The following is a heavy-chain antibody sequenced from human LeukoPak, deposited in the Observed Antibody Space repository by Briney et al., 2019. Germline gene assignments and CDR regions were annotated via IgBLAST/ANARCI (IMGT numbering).Heavy chain of an antibody. CDR2: INHSGST. D-gene: IGHD5-18*01. Sequence: SETLSLTCAVYGGSFSGYYWSWIRQPPGKGLEWIGEINHSGSTNYNPSLKSRVTISVDTSKNQFSLKLSSVTAADTAVYYCARVSSYGSPYFDYWGQGTLVTVSS. J-gene: IGHJ4*02. V-gene: IGHV4-34*01. CDR1: GGSFSGYY. CDR3: ARVSSYGSPYFDY.